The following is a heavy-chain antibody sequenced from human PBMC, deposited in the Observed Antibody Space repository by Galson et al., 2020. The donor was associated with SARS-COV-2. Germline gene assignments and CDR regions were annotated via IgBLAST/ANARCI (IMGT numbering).Heavy chain of an antibody. CDR1: GYTFSSYG. V-gene: IGHV1-18*04. CDR3: ARDSGFGAPPHHLWNGMDV. Sequence: ASVKVSCKASGYTFSSYGISWVRQAPGQGLEWMGWISTYIGDSKYAQKFQGRLTMTTDISTTTAYMELKSLKFDDTAVYYCARDSGFGAPPHHLWNGMDVWGQGTTANVSS. CDR2: ISTYIGDS. J-gene: IGHJ6*02. D-gene: IGHD3-10*01.